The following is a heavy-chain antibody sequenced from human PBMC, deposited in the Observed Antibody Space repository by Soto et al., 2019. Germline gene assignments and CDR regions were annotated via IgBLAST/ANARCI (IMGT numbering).Heavy chain of an antibody. CDR2: TSADNGDT. D-gene: IGHD2-2*01. V-gene: IGHV1-18*01. Sequence: QVQLVQSGAEVKEPGASVKVSCNASGYSFIHYGFSWVRQAPGQGLEWMAWTSADNGDTNYAPNLQGRVTLTTDTYTGTAYMELRSLRSDETAVYYCARDERRTCTSATCYYFDYWSQGTLVSVSS. CDR1: GYSFIHYG. CDR3: ARDERRTCTSATCYYFDY. J-gene: IGHJ4*02.